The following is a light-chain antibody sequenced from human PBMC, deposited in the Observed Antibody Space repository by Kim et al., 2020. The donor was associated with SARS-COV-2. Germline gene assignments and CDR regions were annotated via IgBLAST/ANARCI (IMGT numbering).Light chain of an antibody. Sequence: SSSVGNRVTIACRASESSGDWLAWYQEKPGKAPSLLVYRASTLERGVPPRFSGSGSGTEFTLTISSLQPDDFATYHCQQYDSYSSSFGQGTKLEI. J-gene: IGKJ2*03. V-gene: IGKV1-5*03. CDR3: QQYDSYSSS. CDR1: ESSGDW. CDR2: RAS.